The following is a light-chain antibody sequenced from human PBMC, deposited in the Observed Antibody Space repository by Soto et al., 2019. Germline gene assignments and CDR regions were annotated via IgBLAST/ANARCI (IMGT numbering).Light chain of an antibody. CDR1: QSVSSY. CDR3: QQRSNLFS. Sequence: EIVLTQSPATLSLSPGERATLSCRASQSVSSYLAWYQQKPGQPPTLLIYDASNRATGIPARFSGSGSGTVFTLTISCLEPEDFAVYSCQQRSNLFSFGTGTKVDIK. V-gene: IGKV3-11*01. J-gene: IGKJ3*01. CDR2: DAS.